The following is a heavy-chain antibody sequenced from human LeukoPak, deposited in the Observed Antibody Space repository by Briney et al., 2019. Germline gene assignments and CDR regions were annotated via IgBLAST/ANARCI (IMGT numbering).Heavy chain of an antibody. J-gene: IGHJ3*02. V-gene: IGHV1-46*01. CDR3: ASSAPYSSSWPDAFDI. Sequence: GASVKVSCKASGYTFTNSYIHWVRQAPGQVLEWMGLINPDGGNTNYAQNFQGRVTMTRDMSTSTVYMELSSLRSEDTAVYYCASSAPYSSSWPDAFDIWGQGTMVTVSS. D-gene: IGHD6-13*01. CDR1: GYTFTNSY. CDR2: INPDGGNT.